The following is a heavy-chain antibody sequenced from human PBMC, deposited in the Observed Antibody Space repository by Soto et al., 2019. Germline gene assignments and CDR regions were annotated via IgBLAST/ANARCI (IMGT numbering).Heavy chain of an antibody. Sequence: GGSLRLSCAASGFTFSSYGMHWVRQAPGKGLEWVAVISYDGSNKYYADSVKGRFTISRDNSKNTLYLQMNSLRAEDTAVYYCARRGYSYGYSVYWGQGTLVTVSS. CDR1: GFTFSSYG. CDR2: ISYDGSNK. V-gene: IGHV3-30*03. CDR3: ARRGYSYGYSVY. D-gene: IGHD5-18*01. J-gene: IGHJ4*02.